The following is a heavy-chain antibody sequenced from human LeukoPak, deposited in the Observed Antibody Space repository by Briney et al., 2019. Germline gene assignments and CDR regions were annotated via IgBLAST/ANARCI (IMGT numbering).Heavy chain of an antibody. D-gene: IGHD1-26*01. CDR1: GGAFSGYY. J-gene: IGHJ4*02. CDR2: INHSGST. V-gene: IGHV4-34*01. Sequence: SETLSLTCAVYGGAFSGYYWSWIRQPPGKGLQWIGEINHSGSTNYNPSLKSRVTISVDTSKNQFSLKLSSVTSADTAVYYCARVGATKYYFDYWGQGTLVTVSS. CDR3: ARVGATKYYFDY.